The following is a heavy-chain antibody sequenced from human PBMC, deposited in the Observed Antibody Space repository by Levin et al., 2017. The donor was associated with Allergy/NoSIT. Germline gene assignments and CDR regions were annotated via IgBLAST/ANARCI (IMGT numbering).Heavy chain of an antibody. CDR3: ARTQGVRGATEFDYFDY. D-gene: IGHD3-10*01. CDR1: GGSISSSSYY. CDR2: IYYSGST. J-gene: IGHJ4*02. V-gene: IGHV4-39*01. Sequence: SETLSLTCTVSGGSISSSSYYWGWIRQPPGKGLEWIGSIYYSGSTYYNPSLKSRVTISVDTSKNQFSLKLSSVTAADTAVYYCARTQGVRGATEFDYFDYWGQGTLVTVSS.